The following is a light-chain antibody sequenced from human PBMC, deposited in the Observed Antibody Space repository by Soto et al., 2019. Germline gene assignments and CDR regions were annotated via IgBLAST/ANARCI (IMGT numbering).Light chain of an antibody. CDR1: SRDVGGYNY. Sequence: SALTQPASVSGSPGQSITISCTGTSRDVGGYNYVSWYQQYPGKAPKLMIYGVTNRPSGVSNRFSGSKTGNTASLTISGLQAEDEAYYYCFSHRRGDSHVFGTGTKAPS. J-gene: IGLJ1*01. CDR3: FSHRRGDSHV. V-gene: IGLV2-14*01. CDR2: GVT.